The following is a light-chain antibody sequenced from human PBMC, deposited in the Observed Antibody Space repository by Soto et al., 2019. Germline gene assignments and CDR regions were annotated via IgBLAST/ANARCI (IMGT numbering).Light chain of an antibody. Sequence: EIVLTQSPATLSVSPGERATLSCRASQGIGSTLAWYQQKPGPTPRLLIYGSSTRATGVPARFSGSGSATEFTITINSLQSEDFAVYYCQRYNNWPLTFGGGTKVEIK. J-gene: IGKJ4*01. CDR1: QGIGST. CDR3: QRYNNWPLT. CDR2: GSS. V-gene: IGKV3-15*01.